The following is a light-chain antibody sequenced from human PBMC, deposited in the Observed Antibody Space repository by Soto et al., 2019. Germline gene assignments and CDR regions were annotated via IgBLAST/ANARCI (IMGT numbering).Light chain of an antibody. CDR2: EVS. V-gene: IGLV2-8*01. Sequence: QSALTQPPSASGSPGQSVTITCSGTSSDVGEENYVSWYQQHPGKVPKLILYEVSKRPSGVPDRFSGSKSGNTASLTVSGLQAEDEADYYCSSSEGSPVVFGAETKLAVL. CDR3: SSSEGSPVV. CDR1: SSDVGEENY. J-gene: IGLJ2*01.